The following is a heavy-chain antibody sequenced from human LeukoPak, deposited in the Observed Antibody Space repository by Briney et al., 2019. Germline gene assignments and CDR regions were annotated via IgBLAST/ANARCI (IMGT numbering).Heavy chain of an antibody. CDR1: GYTLTELS. V-gene: IGHV1-24*01. D-gene: IGHD1-26*01. J-gene: IGHJ4*02. CDR2: FDPEDGET. Sequence: ASVKVSCKVSGYTLTELSMHWVRQAPGKGLEWMGGFDPEDGETIYAQKFQGRVTMTEDTSTDTAYMELSSLRSEDTAVYYCATDKNRPGTELYFDYWGQGTLVTVSS. CDR3: ATDKNRPGTELYFDY.